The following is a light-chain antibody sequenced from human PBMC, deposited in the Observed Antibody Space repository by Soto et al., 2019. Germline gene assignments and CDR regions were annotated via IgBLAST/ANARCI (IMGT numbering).Light chain of an antibody. V-gene: IGKV3-20*01. J-gene: IGKJ1*01. Sequence: EIVLTQSPGTRSLYPGQRATLSCRARQSISNNYLAWYQHRPGQAPRLLIYGASSRATGIPDRFSGSGSGTDFTLTISRLEPEDFAVYYCQQYGSSLTWTFGQGPKVDIK. CDR2: GAS. CDR1: QSISNNY. CDR3: QQYGSSLTWT.